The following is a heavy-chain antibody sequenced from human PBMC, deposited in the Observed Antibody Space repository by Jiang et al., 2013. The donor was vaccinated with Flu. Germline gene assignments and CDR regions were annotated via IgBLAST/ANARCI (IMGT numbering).Heavy chain of an antibody. D-gene: IGHD3-3*01. J-gene: IGHJ6*04. Sequence: GAEVKKPGESVRISCKGSGYSFSSYWISWVRQMPGKGLEWMGRIDPSDSYTNYSPSFQGHVTISADKSISTAYLQWNSLKASDTAFYYCAGSSYYSDYAMDVWGKGTTVTVSS. V-gene: IGHV5-10-1*01. CDR2: IDPSDSYT. CDR3: AGSSYYSDYAMDV. CDR1: GYSFSSYW.